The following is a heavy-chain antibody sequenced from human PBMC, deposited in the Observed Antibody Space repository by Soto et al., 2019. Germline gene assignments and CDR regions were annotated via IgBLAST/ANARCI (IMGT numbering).Heavy chain of an antibody. J-gene: IGHJ4*02. CDR3: ARSGYYGSGSYYNA. Sequence: ASVKVSCKASGYTFTSYGISWVRQAPGQGLEWMGWISACNGNTNYAQKLQGRVTMTTDTSTSTAYMELRSLRSDNTAVYYCARSGYYGSGSYYNAWGQGTLVTVSS. D-gene: IGHD3-10*01. V-gene: IGHV1-18*01. CDR2: ISACNGNT. CDR1: GYTFTSYG.